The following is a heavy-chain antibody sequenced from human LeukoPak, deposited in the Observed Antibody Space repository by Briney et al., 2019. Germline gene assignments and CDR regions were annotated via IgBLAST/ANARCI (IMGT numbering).Heavy chain of an antibody. J-gene: IGHJ4*02. CDR1: GFTFSSYS. Sequence: PGGSLRLSCAASGFTFSSYSMNWVRQAPGKGLGWVSSISGSSSYINYADSVKGRFTISRDNSKNTLYLQMNSLRAEDTAIYSCARGSSYSSSYYFDFWGQGTLVTVSS. D-gene: IGHD6-6*01. V-gene: IGHV3-21*04. CDR2: ISGSSSYI. CDR3: ARGSSYSSSYYFDF.